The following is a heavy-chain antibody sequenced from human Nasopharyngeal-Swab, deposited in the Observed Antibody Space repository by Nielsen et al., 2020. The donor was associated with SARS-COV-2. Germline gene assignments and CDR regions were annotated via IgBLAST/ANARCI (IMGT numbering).Heavy chain of an antibody. Sequence: SVKVSCKASGYTFTGYYMHWVRQAPGQGLEWMGGIIPIFGTANYAQKFQGRVTITADESTSTAYMELSSLRSEDTAVYYCARGVRDQYDSSGPLPFGWYFDLWGRGTLVTVSS. D-gene: IGHD3-22*01. CDR1: GYTFTGYY. V-gene: IGHV1-69*13. CDR3: ARGVRDQYDSSGPLPFGWYFDL. CDR2: IIPIFGTA. J-gene: IGHJ2*01.